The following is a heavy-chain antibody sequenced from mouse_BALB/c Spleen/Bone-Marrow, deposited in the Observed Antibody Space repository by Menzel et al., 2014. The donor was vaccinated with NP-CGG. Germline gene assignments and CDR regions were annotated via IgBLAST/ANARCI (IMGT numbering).Heavy chain of an antibody. Sequence: VQLQESGAELAKPGASVKMSCKASGYTFTNYWMHWVKQRPGQGLEWIGYINPSTGNTEYNQKFKDKATLTADKSSNTAFMQLSSLTSGDSAVYFCARGNYEAMDYWGQGTSVTVSS. D-gene: IGHD2-1*01. CDR1: GYTFTNYW. V-gene: IGHV1-7*01. J-gene: IGHJ4*01. CDR3: ARGNYEAMDY. CDR2: INPSTGNT.